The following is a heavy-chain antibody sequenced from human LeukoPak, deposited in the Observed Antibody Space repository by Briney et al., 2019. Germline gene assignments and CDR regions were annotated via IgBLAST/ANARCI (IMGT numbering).Heavy chain of an antibody. CDR1: GFTFSSYA. V-gene: IGHV3-30-3*01. D-gene: IGHD4-23*01. CDR2: ISQGGSDK. CDR3: ARDRSYLTTVVTHCDY. J-gene: IGHJ4*02. Sequence: GGSLRLSCAASGFTFSSYAMHWVRQAPGKGLEWVAVISQGGSDKYYADSVKGRFTISRDNSKNTLYLQMNSLRAEDTAVYYCARDRSYLTTVVTHCDYWGQGTLVTVSS.